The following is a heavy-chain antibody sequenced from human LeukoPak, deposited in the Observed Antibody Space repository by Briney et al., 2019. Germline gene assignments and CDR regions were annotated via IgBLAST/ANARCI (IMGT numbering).Heavy chain of an antibody. CDR3: ARTAYARFFDL. CDR2: IYYSGST. J-gene: IGHJ2*01. D-gene: IGHD2-21*01. Sequence: SETMSLTCTVSGDPINSYYWSWIRQPPGKGLEWIGHIYYSGSTNYNPSLKSRVTISIDTSKNQFSLKLSSVTAADTAVYYCARTAYARFFDLWGRGTLVTVSS. CDR1: GDPINSYY. V-gene: IGHV4-59*01.